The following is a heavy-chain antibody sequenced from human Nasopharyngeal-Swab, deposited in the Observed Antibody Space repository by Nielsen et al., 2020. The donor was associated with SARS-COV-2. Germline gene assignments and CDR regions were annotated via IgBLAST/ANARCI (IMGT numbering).Heavy chain of an antibody. CDR1: GFTFNIYA. J-gene: IGHJ3*02. V-gene: IGHV3-23*01. CDR3: AKDDVVRGDAFDI. CDR2: ISASGGST. D-gene: IGHD3-10*01. Sequence: GGPLRLSCIASGFTFNIYAMAWVRRTPGRGLQWVSGISASGGSTYYTDSVKGRFAGSRDNSRNTLYLQMHSLRVEDTALYYCAKDDVVRGDAFDIWGQGTMVTVSS.